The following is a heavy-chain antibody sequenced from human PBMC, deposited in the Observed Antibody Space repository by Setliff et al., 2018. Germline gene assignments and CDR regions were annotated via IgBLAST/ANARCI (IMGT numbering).Heavy chain of an antibody. V-gene: IGHV4-4*08. J-gene: IGHJ4*02. CDR3: ARGRYFESSSYYFPFDY. D-gene: IGHD3-22*01. CDR2: IYTSGII. CDR1: DGSISTYY. Sequence: SETLSLTCTVSDGSISTYYWSWIRQPPGRGLEYIGYIYTSGIINYNPSLKSRVTMSLDTSKNQFSLSLTSVTAADTAMYFCARGRYFESSSYYFPFDYWGLGTLVTVSS.